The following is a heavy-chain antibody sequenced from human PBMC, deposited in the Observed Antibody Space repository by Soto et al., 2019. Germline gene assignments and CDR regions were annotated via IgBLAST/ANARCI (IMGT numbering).Heavy chain of an antibody. Sequence: GASVKVSCKVSGYTVSELSMHWVRQAPGKGFEWMGGYDVEAGETIYAQKFQGRVTMADDTSTETAYMELSSLKTEDTAVYYCTRDDPIAAAGYLFDYWGQGTLVTVSS. CDR3: TRDDPIAAAGYLFDY. J-gene: IGHJ4*02. CDR1: GYTVSELS. D-gene: IGHD6-13*01. CDR2: YDVEAGET. V-gene: IGHV1-24*01.